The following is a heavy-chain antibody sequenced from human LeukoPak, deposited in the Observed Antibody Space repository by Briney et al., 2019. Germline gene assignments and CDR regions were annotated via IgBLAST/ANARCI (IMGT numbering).Heavy chain of an antibody. Sequence: GSLRLSCAASGFTFSSYWMFWVRQPPGKGLEWVATIKKDGSEKDHADSVKGRFTISRDNAENSLSLQMNSLRADDTATYYCVGGSGWLFDYWGQGTLVTVSS. CDR3: VGGSGWLFDY. V-gene: IGHV3-7*01. CDR1: GFTFSSYW. CDR2: IKKDGSEK. D-gene: IGHD6-19*01. J-gene: IGHJ4*02.